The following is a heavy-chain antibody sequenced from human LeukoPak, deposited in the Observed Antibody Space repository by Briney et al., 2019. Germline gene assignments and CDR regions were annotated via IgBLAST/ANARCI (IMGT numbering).Heavy chain of an antibody. CDR1: GGSISSYY. V-gene: IGHV4-59*01. CDR2: IYFSGST. D-gene: IGHD6-19*01. Sequence: SETVSLTCTVSGGSISSYYWSWIRQPPGKGLEWIGYIYFSGSTNYNPSLKSRVTISVDTSKNQFSLKLSSVTAADTAVYYCARDVGSGWYHFDYWGQGTLVTVSS. J-gene: IGHJ4*02. CDR3: ARDVGSGWYHFDY.